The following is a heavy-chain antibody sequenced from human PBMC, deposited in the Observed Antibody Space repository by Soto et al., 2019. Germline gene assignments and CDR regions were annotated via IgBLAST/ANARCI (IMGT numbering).Heavy chain of an antibody. CDR3: ARVGRGGYDDFDI. D-gene: IGHD3-16*01. CDR2: IYHSGRT. J-gene: IGHJ3*02. V-gene: IGHV4-4*02. Sequence: SETLSLTCAVSSGSIGSSNWWSWVRQPPGKGLEWIGEIYHSGRTNYNPYLKSPVTISVDKSKNQFSLKLSSVTAADTAVYYCARVGRGGYDDFDIWGQGTMVTVSS. CDR1: SGSIGSSNW.